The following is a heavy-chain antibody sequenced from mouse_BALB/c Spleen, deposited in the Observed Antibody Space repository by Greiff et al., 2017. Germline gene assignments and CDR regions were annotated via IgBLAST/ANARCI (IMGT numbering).Heavy chain of an antibody. V-gene: IGHV2-9*02. Sequence: VKLMESGPGLVAPSQSLSITCTVSGFSLTSYGVHWVRQPPGKGLEWLGVIWAGGSTNYNSALMSRLSISKDDSKSQVFLKMNSLQTDDTAMYYCARDTARARDAMDYWGQGTSVTVSS. CDR1: GFSLTSYG. D-gene: IGHD3-1*01. CDR2: IWAGGST. CDR3: ARDTARARDAMDY. J-gene: IGHJ4*01.